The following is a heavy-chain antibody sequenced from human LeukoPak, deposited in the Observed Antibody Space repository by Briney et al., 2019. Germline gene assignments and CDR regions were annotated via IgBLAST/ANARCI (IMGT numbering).Heavy chain of an antibody. CDR2: INRYGSA. CDR1: GGSLNTFY. J-gene: IGHJ4*02. D-gene: IGHD4-11*01. CDR3: ARDSPYSPHDS. V-gene: IGHV4-34*01. Sequence: SETLSLTCAVYGGSLNTFYWSWIRQPPGKGLEWIGQINRYGSANYNPSLKSRVAISLDTSKNQFSLKVTSVTAADTAVYYCARDSPYSPHDSWGQGTLVTVSS.